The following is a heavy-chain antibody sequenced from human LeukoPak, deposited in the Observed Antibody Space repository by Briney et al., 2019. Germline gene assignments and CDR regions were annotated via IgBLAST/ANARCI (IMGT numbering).Heavy chain of an antibody. CDR2: IIPIFGTA. CDR1: GDTFSSYA. Sequence: SVKVSCKACGDTFSSYAISWVRQAPGQGLEWMGGIIPIFGTANYAQKFQGRVTITADESTSTAYMELSSLRSEDTAVYYCAVDIVAVPAAIHYYYYMDVWGKGTTVTVSS. D-gene: IGHD2-2*02. CDR3: AVDIVAVPAAIHYYYYMDV. J-gene: IGHJ6*03. V-gene: IGHV1-69*13.